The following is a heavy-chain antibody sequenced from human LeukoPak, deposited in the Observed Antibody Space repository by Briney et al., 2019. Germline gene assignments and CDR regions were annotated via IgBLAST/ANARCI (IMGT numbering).Heavy chain of an antibody. D-gene: IGHD1-1*01. J-gene: IGHJ2*01. CDR1: GGTFSSYT. V-gene: IGHV1-69*02. CDR2: IIPILGIA. Sequence: SVKVSCKASGGTFSSYTISWVRQAPGQGLEWMGRIIPILGIANYAPKFQGRVTITADKSTSTAYMELSSLRSEDTAVYYCARSPTWNAWYLDLWGRGTLVTVSS. CDR3: ARSPTWNAWYLDL.